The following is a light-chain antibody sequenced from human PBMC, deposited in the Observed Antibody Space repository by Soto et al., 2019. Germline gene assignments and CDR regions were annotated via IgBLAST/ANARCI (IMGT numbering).Light chain of an antibody. CDR2: GAS. CDR3: QQYGRSPQAAWT. V-gene: IGKV3-20*01. Sequence: EIVLRQSPRTLSLSPGERATLPCRASQSVSNNYLAWYQQKPGQAPRLLIYGASSRATGIPDRFSGSGSGTDFTLTISRLEPEDFAVYYCQQYGRSPQAAWTFGQGTKVDIK. CDR1: QSVSNNY. J-gene: IGKJ1*01.